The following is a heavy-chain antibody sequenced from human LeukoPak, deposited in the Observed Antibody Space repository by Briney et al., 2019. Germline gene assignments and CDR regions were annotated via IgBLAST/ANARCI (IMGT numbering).Heavy chain of an antibody. Sequence: ASVKISCKASGYTFTGYYMHWVRQAPGQGLEWMGWINPNSGGTNYAQKFQGRVTMTRDTSISTAYMELSRLRSDDTAVYYCARVSYYYYDSSGYSNRNDAFDIWGQGTMVTVSS. J-gene: IGHJ3*02. V-gene: IGHV1-2*02. CDR2: INPNSGGT. D-gene: IGHD3-22*01. CDR1: GYTFTGYY. CDR3: ARVSYYYYDSSGYSNRNDAFDI.